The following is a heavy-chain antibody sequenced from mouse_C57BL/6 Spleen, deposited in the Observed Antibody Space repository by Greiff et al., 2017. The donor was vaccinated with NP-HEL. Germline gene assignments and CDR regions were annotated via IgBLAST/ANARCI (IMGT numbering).Heavy chain of an antibody. Sequence: VQLKESGPELVKPGASVKISCKASGYSFTDYNMNWVKQSNGKSLEWIGVINPNYGTTSYNQKFKGKATLTVDQSSSTAYMQLNSLTSEDSAVYYCAKGGIYSPAMDYWGQGTSVTVSS. CDR3: AKGGIYSPAMDY. V-gene: IGHV1-39*01. J-gene: IGHJ4*01. CDR1: GYSFTDYN. D-gene: IGHD2-1*01. CDR2: INPNYGTT.